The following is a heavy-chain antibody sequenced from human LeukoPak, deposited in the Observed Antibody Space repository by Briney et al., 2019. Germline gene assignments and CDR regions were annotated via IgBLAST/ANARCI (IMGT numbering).Heavy chain of an antibody. V-gene: IGHV4-61*02. D-gene: IGHD3-3*01. CDR3: ARNYDFWSGYLDY. CDR1: GGSISSGSYY. Sequence: SETLSLICTVSGGSISSGSYYWSWIRQPAGKGLEWIGRIYTSGSTNYNPSLKSRVTISVDTSKNQFSLKLTSVTTADTAVYYCARNYDFWSGYLDYWGRGTLITVSS. CDR2: IYTSGST. J-gene: IGHJ4*02.